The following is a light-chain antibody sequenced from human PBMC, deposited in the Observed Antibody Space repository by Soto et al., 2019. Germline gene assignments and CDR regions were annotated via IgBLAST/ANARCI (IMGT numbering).Light chain of an antibody. V-gene: IGLV1-44*01. CDR2: SNY. CDR1: SSNIGSKT. Sequence: QSALTQPPSASGTPGGRVTISCSGSSSNIGSKTVNWYQQLPGTAPKLLIYSNYQRPSGVPDRFSGSKSGTSASLAISGLHSEDEADYYCSAWDASLNGYVFGTGTKVTVL. CDR3: SAWDASLNGYV. J-gene: IGLJ1*01.